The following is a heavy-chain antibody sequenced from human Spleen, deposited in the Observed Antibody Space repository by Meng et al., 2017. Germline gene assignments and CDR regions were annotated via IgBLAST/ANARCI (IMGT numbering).Heavy chain of an antibody. CDR3: ARFDIITGPFDS. CDR2: IYYSGGT. V-gene: IGHV4-39*07. Sequence: GSLRLSCTVSGGSISSSSYYWGWIRQPPGKGLEWIGSIYYSGGTYYNPSLKSRVTMTLDTSKKQSFLKLNSVTAADTAVYYCARFDIITGPFDSWGQGKLVTVSS. J-gene: IGHJ4*02. CDR1: GGSISSSSYY. D-gene: IGHD3-9*01.